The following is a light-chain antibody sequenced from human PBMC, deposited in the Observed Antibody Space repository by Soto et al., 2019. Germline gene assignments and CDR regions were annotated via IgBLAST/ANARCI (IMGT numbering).Light chain of an antibody. J-gene: IGLJ2*01. CDR3: SSHTTNTPVV. Sequence: QSVLTQPASVSGSPGQSITISCTGTSSDVGGYNYVSWYRQHPGKAPKLMIYGVSYRPSGVSNRFSGSKSGNTASLTISGLQAEDEADYYCSSHTTNTPVVFGGGTKLTVL. CDR1: SSDVGGYNY. V-gene: IGLV2-14*01. CDR2: GVS.